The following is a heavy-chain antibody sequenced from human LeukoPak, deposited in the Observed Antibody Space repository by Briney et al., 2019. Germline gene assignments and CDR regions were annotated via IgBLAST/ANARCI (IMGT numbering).Heavy chain of an antibody. CDR3: ARASASLTGIAALGFDL. V-gene: IGHV1-18*01. J-gene: IGHJ4*02. CDR1: GYTFKFNG. CDR2: ISGYNGNT. Sequence: ASVKVSCKASGYTFKFNGISWVRQAPGQGLEWMGWISGYNGNTNYAQNLQGRLTMTKDISTSTAYMELRGLGSDDTAVYFCARASASLTGIAALGFDLWGQGTLVTVSS. D-gene: IGHD6-13*01.